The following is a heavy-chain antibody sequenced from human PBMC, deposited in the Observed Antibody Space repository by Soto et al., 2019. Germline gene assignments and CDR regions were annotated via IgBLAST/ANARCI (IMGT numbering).Heavy chain of an antibody. D-gene: IGHD2-15*01. J-gene: IGHJ3*01. CDR2: IFYAGTT. CDR3: ARHDVIAKLKNATGL. CDR1: GGSIIGFY. V-gene: IGHV4-59*01. Sequence: PSETLSLTCTVSGGSIIGFYWSWMRQPPGKGLEWIGYIFYAGTTLYTPSLKSRVTISVDTSNNQFYLKLSSVTAADTAVYYCARHDVIAKLKNATGLWGQGKMVTVSS.